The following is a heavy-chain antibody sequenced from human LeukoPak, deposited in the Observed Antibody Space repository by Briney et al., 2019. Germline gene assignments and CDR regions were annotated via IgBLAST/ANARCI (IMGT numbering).Heavy chain of an antibody. D-gene: IGHD3-22*01. CDR3: ARELLTDYYDSSGYLDY. V-gene: IGHV3-23*01. Sequence: GGSLRLSCAASAFTFSSYVMSWVRQPPGKGLEWVSSISGSGGNTYYADSVKGRFTISRDNAENSLYLQMNSLRAEDTAVYYCARELLTDYYDSSGYLDYWGQGTLVTVSS. CDR2: ISGSGGNT. J-gene: IGHJ4*02. CDR1: AFTFSSYV.